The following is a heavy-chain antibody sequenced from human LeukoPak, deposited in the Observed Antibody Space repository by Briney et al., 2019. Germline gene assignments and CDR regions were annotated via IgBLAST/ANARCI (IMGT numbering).Heavy chain of an antibody. D-gene: IGHD3-10*01. Sequence: GGSLRLSCAASGFTFSSYTMNWVRQAPGKGLEWVSSISSSISYIYYADSVKGRFTLSRDNAKNSLYLQMNSLRAEDTAVYYCARGEKDYGSGSYEGDFDYWGQGTLVTVSS. V-gene: IGHV3-21*01. CDR1: GFTFSSYT. CDR3: ARGEKDYGSGSYEGDFDY. CDR2: ISSSISYI. J-gene: IGHJ4*02.